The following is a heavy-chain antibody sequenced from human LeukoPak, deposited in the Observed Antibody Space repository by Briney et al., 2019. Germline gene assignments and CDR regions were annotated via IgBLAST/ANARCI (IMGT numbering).Heavy chain of an antibody. CDR2: ISYDGSDK. D-gene: IGHD3-16*02. CDR3: AKDGGVFAGDAFDI. CDR1: GFTFSDYD. J-gene: IGHJ3*02. V-gene: IGHV3-30*18. Sequence: GGSLRLSCAASGFTFSDYDMHWARQAPGKGLEWVTVISYDGSDKYFADSVKGRFTISRDNSKNTLHLHMNSLRTEDTAVYYCAKDGGVFAGDAFDIWGPGTMVTASS.